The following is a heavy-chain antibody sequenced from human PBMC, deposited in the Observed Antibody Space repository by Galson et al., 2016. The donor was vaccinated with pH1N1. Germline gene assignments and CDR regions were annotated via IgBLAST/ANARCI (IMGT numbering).Heavy chain of an antibody. CDR3: SREDYYDTDLSDWYFDL. CDR1: GGTFGSYG. J-gene: IGHJ2*01. D-gene: IGHD3-22*01. Sequence: SVKVSCKASGGTFGSYGINWVRQAPGQGLEWMGGIIPIFNAAKYAQNFQGRVTITADESTTTAYMELSSLRSEDTAVYFCSREDYYDTDLSDWYFDLWGRGTLLTVSS. CDR2: IIPIFNAA. V-gene: IGHV1-69*13.